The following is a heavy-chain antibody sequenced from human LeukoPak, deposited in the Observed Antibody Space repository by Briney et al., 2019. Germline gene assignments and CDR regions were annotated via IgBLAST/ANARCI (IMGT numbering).Heavy chain of an antibody. CDR3: ATVGTMIVVGLDAFDI. V-gene: IGHV1-24*01. J-gene: IGHJ3*02. CDR1: GYTLTELS. CDR2: FDPEDGET. D-gene: IGHD3-22*01. Sequence: ASVKVSCKVSGYTLTELSMHWVRQAPGKGLEWMGGFDPEDGETIYAQKFQGRVTMTEDTSTDTAYMGLSSLRSEDTAVYYCATVGTMIVVGLDAFDIWGQGTMVTVSS.